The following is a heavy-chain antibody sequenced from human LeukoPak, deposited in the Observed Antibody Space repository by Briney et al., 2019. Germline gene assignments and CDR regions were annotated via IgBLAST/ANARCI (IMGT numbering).Heavy chain of an antibody. CDR2: IYYSGST. V-gene: IGHV4-39*07. D-gene: IGHD6-19*01. CDR3: AREGQWLASNWFDP. Sequence: SETLSLTCTVSGGSISSYYWGWIRQPPGKGLEWIGSIYYSGSTYYNPSLKSRVTISVDTSKNQFSLKLSSVTAADTAVYYCAREGQWLASNWFDPWGQGTLVTVSS. J-gene: IGHJ5*02. CDR1: GGSISSYY.